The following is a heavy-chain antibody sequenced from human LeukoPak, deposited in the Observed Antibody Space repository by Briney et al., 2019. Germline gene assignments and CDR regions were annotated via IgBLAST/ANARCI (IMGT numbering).Heavy chain of an antibody. CDR2: ISDSGGST. V-gene: IGHV3-23*01. CDR3: AKLVKGGTTVPTNGYFDY. D-gene: IGHD4-17*01. Sequence: GGSLRLSCAASGFTFSSYTMSWVRQAPGKGLEWVSGISDSGGSTNYADSVKGRFTISRDNSKNTLYLQMISLRAEDTAVYFCAKLVKGGTTVPTNGYFDYWGQGTLVTVSS. CDR1: GFTFSSYT. J-gene: IGHJ4*02.